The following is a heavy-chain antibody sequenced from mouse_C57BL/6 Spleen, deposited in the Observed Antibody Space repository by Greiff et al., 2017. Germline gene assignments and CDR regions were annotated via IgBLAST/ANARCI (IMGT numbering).Heavy chain of an antibody. CDR2: IDPSDSYT. D-gene: IGHD4-1*01. Sequence: QVQLKQPGAELVKPGASVKLSCKASGYTFTSYWMHWVKQRPGQGLEWIGEIDPSDSYTNYNQKFKGKSTLTVDKSSSTAYMQLSSLTSEDSAVYYCANTGTGAWFAYWGQGTLVTVSA. J-gene: IGHJ3*01. V-gene: IGHV1-69*01. CDR1: GYTFTSYW. CDR3: ANTGTGAWFAY.